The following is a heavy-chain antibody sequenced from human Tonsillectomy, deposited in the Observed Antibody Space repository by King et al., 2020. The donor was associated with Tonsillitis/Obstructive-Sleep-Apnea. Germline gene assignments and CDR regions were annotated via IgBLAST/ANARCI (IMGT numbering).Heavy chain of an antibody. CDR2: INTNTGNP. J-gene: IGHJ6*03. CDR1: GYTFTNYI. Sequence: QLVQSESELKKPGASVKVSCKASGYTFTNYIMNWVRQAPGQGLDWMGWINTNTGNPTYAQGFTGRFVFSLDTSVTTAYLQINSLKAEDTAVYYCARGDRFGEDDYFYMDVWGKGTTVTVSS. V-gene: IGHV7-4-1*02. CDR3: ARGDRFGEDDYFYMDV. D-gene: IGHD3-10*01.